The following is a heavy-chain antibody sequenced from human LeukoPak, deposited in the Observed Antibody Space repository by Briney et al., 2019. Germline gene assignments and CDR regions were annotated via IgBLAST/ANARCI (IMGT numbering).Heavy chain of an antibody. D-gene: IGHD5-18*01. CDR1: GFTFSSYA. J-gene: IGHJ4*02. CDR3: AKVLGYSYGLDY. Sequence: GGSLRLSCAASGFTFSSYAMSWVRQAPGKGLEWVSAIRGSGGSTYYADSVKGRFTISRDNSKNTLYLQMNSLRAEDTAVYYCAKVLGYSYGLDYWGQGTLVTVSS. V-gene: IGHV3-23*01. CDR2: IRGSGGST.